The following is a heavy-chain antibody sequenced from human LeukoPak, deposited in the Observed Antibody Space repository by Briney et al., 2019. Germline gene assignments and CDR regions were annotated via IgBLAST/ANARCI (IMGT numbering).Heavy chain of an antibody. CDR2: ISCDGSNK. Sequence: GGSLRLSCAASGFTFSSYGMYWVRQAPGKGLEWVAVISCDGSNKYYADSVKGRFTISRDNSKNTLYLQMNSLRAEDTAVYYCAKDTRYDYYFDYWGQGTLVTVSS. D-gene: IGHD5-12*01. CDR1: GFTFSSYG. J-gene: IGHJ4*02. V-gene: IGHV3-30*18. CDR3: AKDTRYDYYFDY.